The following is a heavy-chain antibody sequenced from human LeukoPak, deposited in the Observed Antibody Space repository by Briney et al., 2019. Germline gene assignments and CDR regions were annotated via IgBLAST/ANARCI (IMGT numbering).Heavy chain of an antibody. CDR1: GFTFSSYA. J-gene: IGHJ5*02. CDR3: RTIFGVVNSFDP. D-gene: IGHD3-3*01. CDR2: ISGSGGST. Sequence: PGGSLRLSCAASGFTFSSYAMSWVRQAPGKGLEWVSAISGSGGSTYYADSVKGRFTISRDNSKKTLYLQMNSLRAEDTAVYYCRTIFGVVNSFDPWGQGTLVTVSS. V-gene: IGHV3-23*01.